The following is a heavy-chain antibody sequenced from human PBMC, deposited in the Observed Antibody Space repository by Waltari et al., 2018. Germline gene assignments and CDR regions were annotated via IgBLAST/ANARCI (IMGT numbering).Heavy chain of an antibody. V-gene: IGHV1-2*02. CDR2: INPNTGVT. D-gene: IGHD2-15*01. Sequence: QVQLVQSGTEVKKPGASVQVSCKASGYTFPGNFIHWVRQAPGQGLEWMGWINPNTGVTKFAQKFQGRVTMTRDTSITSAYMELTSLRSDDTALYFCARGRDAFNNLDVWGQGTKVIVSS. J-gene: IGHJ3*01. CDR1: GYTFPGNF. CDR3: ARGRDAFNNLDV.